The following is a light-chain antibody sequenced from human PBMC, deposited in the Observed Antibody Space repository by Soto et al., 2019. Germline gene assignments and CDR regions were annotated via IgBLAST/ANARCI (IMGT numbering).Light chain of an antibody. CDR3: QQYGSSPRT. CDR2: DAS. CDR1: QSVSSNF. J-gene: IGKJ1*01. Sequence: ETVLKQSPGTLSVSTGERVILSCRASQSVSSNFIAWYQQKPGQAPRLLISDASNRATGVPDRFSGSGSGTDFTLTISRLEPEDFAVYYCQQYGSSPRTFGQGTQGGYQ. V-gene: IGKV3-20*01.